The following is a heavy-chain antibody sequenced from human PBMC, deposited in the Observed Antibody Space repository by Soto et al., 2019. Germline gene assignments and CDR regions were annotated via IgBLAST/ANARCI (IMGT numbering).Heavy chain of an antibody. V-gene: IGHV5-51*01. CDR3: ARLGGAAMVSYYYCGMDV. D-gene: IGHD5-18*01. CDR1: GCSFTSYC. J-gene: IGHJ6*02. Sequence: PGESLKISWTGSGCSFTSYCIGWVRQMSGKGLEWMGIIYPGDSDTRYSPSFQGQVTISADKSISTAYLQCSSLKASDTAMYCSARLGGAAMVSYYYCGMDVWGQGTTVTV. CDR2: IYPGDSDT.